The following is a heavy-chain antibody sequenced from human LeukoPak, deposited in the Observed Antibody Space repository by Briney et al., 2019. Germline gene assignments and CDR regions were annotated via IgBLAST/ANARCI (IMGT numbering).Heavy chain of an antibody. V-gene: IGHV3-30*02. CDR2: IRFDESRT. D-gene: IGHD6-19*01. CDR3: AKALVLTVAGTYYVDH. Sequence: GGSLRLSCAASGFTFSNYGMHWVRQAQGKGLEWVAFIRFDESRTFYGDSVKGRFIISRDNSENTLFLHMHSLRPEDTAVYYCAKALVLTVAGTYYVDHWGQGTLVTVSS. J-gene: IGHJ4*02. CDR1: GFTFSNYG.